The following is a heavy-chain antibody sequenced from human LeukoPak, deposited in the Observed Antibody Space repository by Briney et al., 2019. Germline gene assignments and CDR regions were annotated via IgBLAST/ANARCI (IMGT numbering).Heavy chain of an antibody. CDR1: GFTFSSYG. CDR2: IRYDGSNK. J-gene: IGHJ4*01. CDR3: AKDDVWSGFLFDY. Sequence: GGSLRLSCAASGFTFSSYGMHWVRQAPGKGLEWVAFIRYDGSNKYYADSVKGRFTISRDNSKNTLYLQMNSLRAEDTAVYYCAKDDVWSGFLFDYWGQEPWSPSPQ. V-gene: IGHV3-30*02. D-gene: IGHD3-3*01.